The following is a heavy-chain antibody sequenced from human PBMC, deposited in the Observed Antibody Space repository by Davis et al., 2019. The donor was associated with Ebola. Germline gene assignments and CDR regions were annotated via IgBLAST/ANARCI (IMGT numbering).Heavy chain of an antibody. CDR2: ISISSSYI. CDR3: TRHDDYGDYSQSVNDGFDY. CDR1: TFTFSTYS. D-gene: IGHD4-17*01. V-gene: IGHV3-21*04. J-gene: IGHJ4*02. Sequence: GESLKISCAVSTFTFSTYSMNWVRQAPGKGLEWVSSISISSSYIYYADSVKGRFTISRDNAKNSLYLQMNSLKTEDTAVYYCTRHDDYGDYSQSVNDGFDYWGQGTLVTVSS.